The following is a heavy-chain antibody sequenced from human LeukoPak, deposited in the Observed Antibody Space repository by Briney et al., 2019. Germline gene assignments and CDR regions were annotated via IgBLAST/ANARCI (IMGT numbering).Heavy chain of an antibody. V-gene: IGHV4-59*01. D-gene: IGHD1-26*01. CDR2: IYYGGST. J-gene: IGHJ6*03. Sequence: PSETLSLTCTVSGGSISSYYWSWIRQPPGKGLEWIGYIYYGGSTNYNPSLKSRVTISVDTSKNQFSLKLSSVTAADTAVYYCASGGVGAPDYYYYMDVWGKGTTVTVSS. CDR3: ASGGVGAPDYYYYMDV. CDR1: GGSISSYY.